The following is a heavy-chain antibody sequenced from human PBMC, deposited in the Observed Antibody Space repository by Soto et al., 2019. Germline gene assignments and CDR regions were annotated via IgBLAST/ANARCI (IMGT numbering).Heavy chain of an antibody. J-gene: IGHJ6*01. CDR2: IIPIFGTA. CDR3: ARGGNIVVVPAALYYYGMDV. Sequence: QVQLVQSGAEVKKPGSSVKVSCKASGGTFSSYAISWVRQAPGQGLDWMGGIIPIFGTANYAQKFQGRVTITADESKSTAYMELSSLRSEDTAVYYCARGGNIVVVPAALYYYGMDVWGQGTKVTVSS. D-gene: IGHD2-2*01. CDR1: GGTFSSYA. V-gene: IGHV1-69*01.